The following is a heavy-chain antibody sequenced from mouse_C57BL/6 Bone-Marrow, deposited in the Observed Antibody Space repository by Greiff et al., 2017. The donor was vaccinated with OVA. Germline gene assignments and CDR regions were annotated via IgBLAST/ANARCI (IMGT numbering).Heavy chain of an antibody. CDR2: INPSNGGT. J-gene: IGHJ1*03. Sequence: VQLQQPGTELVKPGASVKLSCKASGYTFTSYWMRWVKQRPGQGLEWIGNINPSNGGTNYNEKFKSKATLTVDKSSSTAYMQLSSLTSEDAAVYYCAREDYEGIVYWYFDVWGTGTTVTVSS. D-gene: IGHD2-4*01. CDR1: GYTFTSYW. V-gene: IGHV1-53*01. CDR3: AREDYEGIVYWYFDV.